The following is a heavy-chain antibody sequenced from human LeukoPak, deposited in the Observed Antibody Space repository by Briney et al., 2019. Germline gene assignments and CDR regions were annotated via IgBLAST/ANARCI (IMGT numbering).Heavy chain of an antibody. CDR2: MNPNSGNT. CDR1: GYTFTSYD. V-gene: IGHV1-8*01. J-gene: IGHJ5*02. CDR3: ARGRKRSSWYWFDP. D-gene: IGHD6-13*01. Sequence: ASVKVSCKASGYTFTSYDINWVRQATGQGLEWMGWMNPNSGNTGYAQKFQGRVTMTRNTSISTAYMELSSLRSEDTAVYYRARGRKRSSWYWFDPWGQGTLVTVSA.